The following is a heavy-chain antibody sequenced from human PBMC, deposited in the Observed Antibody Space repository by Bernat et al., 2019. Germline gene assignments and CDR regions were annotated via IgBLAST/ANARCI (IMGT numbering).Heavy chain of an antibody. D-gene: IGHD1-20*01. CDR2: ISYDGSNK. Sequence: QVQLVESGGGVVQPGRSLRLSCAASGFTFSSYAMQWVRQAPSKGLEWVAVISYDGSNKNYADSVKGRLTISRDNSKNTLYLQMNSLRAEDTAVYYCAREVLTSTLDYWGQGTLVTVSS. J-gene: IGHJ4*02. CDR1: GFTFSSYA. V-gene: IGHV3-30*01. CDR3: AREVLTSTLDY.